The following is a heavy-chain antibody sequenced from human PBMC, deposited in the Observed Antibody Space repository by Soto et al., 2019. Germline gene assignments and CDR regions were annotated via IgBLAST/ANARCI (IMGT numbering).Heavy chain of an antibody. V-gene: IGHV1-69*02. CDR1: GGTFSSYT. D-gene: IGHD6-19*01. CDR3: AIYLQVAGTTAYGPY. CDR2: IIPILGIA. J-gene: IGHJ4*02. Sequence: QVQLVQSGAEVKKPGSSVKVSCKASGGTFSSYTISWVRQAPGQGLEWMGRIIPILGIANYAQKFQGRVTSPADKSTSTAYMELSSLRSEDTAVYYCAIYLQVAGTTAYGPYWGQGTLVTVSS.